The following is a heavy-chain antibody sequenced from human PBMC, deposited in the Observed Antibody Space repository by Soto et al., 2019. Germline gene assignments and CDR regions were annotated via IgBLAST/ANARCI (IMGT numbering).Heavy chain of an antibody. CDR3: AKDRYSSSYKFDY. CDR2: ISYDGSNK. Sequence: LRLSCAASGFTFSSYGMHWVRQAPGKGLEWVAVISYDGSNKYYADSVKGRFTISRDNSKNTLYLQMNSLRAEDTAVYYCAKDRYSSSYKFDYWGQGTLVTVSS. V-gene: IGHV3-30*18. J-gene: IGHJ4*02. D-gene: IGHD6-13*01. CDR1: GFTFSSYG.